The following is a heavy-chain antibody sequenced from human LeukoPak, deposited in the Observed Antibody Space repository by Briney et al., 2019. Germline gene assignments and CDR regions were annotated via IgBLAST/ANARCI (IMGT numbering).Heavy chain of an antibody. Sequence: PGGSLRLSCAASGFTVSSNYMSWVRQAPGKGLEWVSVIYSGGSTYYADSVKGRFTISRDNSKNTLCLQMNSLRAEDTAVYYCARESGYCSGGSCYSDLLGAFDIWGQGTMVTVSS. CDR2: IYSGGST. CDR3: ARESGYCSGGSCYSDLLGAFDI. CDR1: GFTVSSNY. V-gene: IGHV3-53*01. J-gene: IGHJ3*02. D-gene: IGHD2-15*01.